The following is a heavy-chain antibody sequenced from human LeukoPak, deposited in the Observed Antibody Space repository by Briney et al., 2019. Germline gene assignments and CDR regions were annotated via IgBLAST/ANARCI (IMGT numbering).Heavy chain of an antibody. CDR2: INTNTGNP. J-gene: IGHJ6*04. Sequence: GASVKVSCKASGYTFTSYAMNWVRQAPGQGLEWMGWINTNTGNPTYAQGFTGRFVFSLDTSVSTAYLQISSLKAEDTAVYYCASIQPGYYDSSGYFVDVWGKGTTVTVSS. D-gene: IGHD3-22*01. CDR3: ASIQPGYYDSSGYFVDV. CDR1: GYTFTSYA. V-gene: IGHV7-4-1*02.